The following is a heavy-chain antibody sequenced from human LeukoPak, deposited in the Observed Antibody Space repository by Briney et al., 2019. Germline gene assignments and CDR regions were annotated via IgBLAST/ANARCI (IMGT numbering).Heavy chain of an antibody. D-gene: IGHD5-12*01. CDR1: VGPITIYY. Sequence: PSETLSLTCTVSVGPITIYYWSCIRQPPGKGLEWIGYIYYSGSTNYNPSLKSRVTISVDTSKNQFSLKLSSVTAADTAVYYCARDDSSGFLDYWGQGTLVTVSS. CDR2: IYYSGST. CDR3: ARDDSSGFLDY. V-gene: IGHV4-59*01. J-gene: IGHJ4*02.